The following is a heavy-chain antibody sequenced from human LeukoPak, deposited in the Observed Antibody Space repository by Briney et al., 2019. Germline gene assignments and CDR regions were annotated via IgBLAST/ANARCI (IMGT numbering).Heavy chain of an antibody. J-gene: IGHJ4*02. CDR1: GXSVSSNSSA. V-gene: IGHV6-1*01. CDR3: ARVLGIRFDY. Sequence: SQTLSLTWAISGXSVSSNSSAWNWIRQSPSRGPEWLGRTYYTSKFYNDYAVSVKGRITINPDTSKNQFSMQLNSVTPEGTAVYYCARVLGIRFDYWGQGTLVTVSS. CDR2: TYYTSKFYN. D-gene: IGHD7-27*01.